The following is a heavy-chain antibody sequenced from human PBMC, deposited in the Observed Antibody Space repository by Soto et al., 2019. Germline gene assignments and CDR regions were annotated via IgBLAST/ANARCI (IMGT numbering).Heavy chain of an antibody. CDR2: IINTGGDT. V-gene: IGHV3-23*01. D-gene: IGHD1-26*01. J-gene: IGHJ4*02. Sequence: GGSLRLSCVVSGLTFSRYAMSWVRQAPGKGLEWVSAIINTGGDTLYADSVKARFTISRDNFKNTLYLQMNSLRAEDAAIYSCAKASGESYSESRVFDHWGQGTRVTVSA. CDR3: AKASGESYSESRVFDH. CDR1: GLTFSRYA.